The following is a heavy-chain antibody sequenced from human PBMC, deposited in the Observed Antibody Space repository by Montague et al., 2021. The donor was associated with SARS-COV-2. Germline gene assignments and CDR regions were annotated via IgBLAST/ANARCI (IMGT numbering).Heavy chain of an antibody. V-gene: IGHV4-39*01. J-gene: IGHJ4*02. CDR2: IYYSGST. CDR3: ARHERQWLRLYPYYFDY. CDR1: GGSISSSSYY. Sequence: SETLSLACTVSGGSISSSSYYWGWIRQPPGKGLEWVGSIYYSGSTYYNPSLKSRVTISVDTSKNQFSLKLGSVTAADTAVYDRARHERQWLRLYPYYFDYWGQGTLVTVSS. D-gene: IGHD5-12*01.